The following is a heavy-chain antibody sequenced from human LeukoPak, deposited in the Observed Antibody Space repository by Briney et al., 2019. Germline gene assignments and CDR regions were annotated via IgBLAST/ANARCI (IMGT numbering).Heavy chain of an antibody. D-gene: IGHD3-10*01. J-gene: IGHJ5*02. V-gene: IGHV4-59*08. CDR1: GGSISSYY. CDR2: IYYSGST. Sequence: SETLSLTCTVSGGSISSYYWSWIRQPPGKGLEWIGYIYYSGSTNYNPSLKSRVTISVDTSKNQFSLKLSSVTAADTAVYYCARQVRGVPDGFDPWGQGTLVTVSS. CDR3: ARQVRGVPDGFDP.